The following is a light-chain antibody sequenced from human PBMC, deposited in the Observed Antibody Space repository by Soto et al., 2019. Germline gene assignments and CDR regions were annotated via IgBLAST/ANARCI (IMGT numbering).Light chain of an antibody. CDR3: QQSDSYPYT. Sequence: DIQMTQSPSSLSVSVGDRVTITCRASQSITKYLHWYQQKPGKAPKLLVYAASSLQSGVPSRFSGNGSGTDFTLTISSLQPEDFATYYCQQSDSYPYTFGQGTKLEIK. CDR2: AAS. J-gene: IGKJ2*01. CDR1: QSITKY. V-gene: IGKV1-39*01.